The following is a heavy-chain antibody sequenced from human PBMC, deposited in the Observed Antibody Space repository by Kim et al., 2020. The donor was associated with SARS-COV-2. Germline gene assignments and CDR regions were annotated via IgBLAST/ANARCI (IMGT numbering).Heavy chain of an antibody. Sequence: GGSLRLSCAASGFSFSNYAMHWVRQAPGKGLEWVAVISYDGTNKYYADSVKGRFTISRDNSKKTLYLQMNSLRAEDTAVYYCARDYTRIFKTTTVWDYFDDWGEGTLVTVSS. V-gene: IGHV3-30-3*01. CDR1: GFSFSNYA. CDR2: ISYDGTNK. J-gene: IGHJ4*02. D-gene: IGHD4-4*01. CDR3: ARDYTRIFKTTTVWDYFDD.